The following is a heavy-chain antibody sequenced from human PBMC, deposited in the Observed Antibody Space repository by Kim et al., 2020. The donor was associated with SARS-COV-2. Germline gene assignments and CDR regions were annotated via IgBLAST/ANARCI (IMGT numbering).Heavy chain of an antibody. CDR1: GYSFTSYW. D-gene: IGHD3-10*01. Sequence: GESLKISCKGSGYSFTSYWIGWVRQMPGKGLEWMGIIYPGDSDTRYSPSFQGQVTISADKSISTAYLQWSSLKASDTAMYYCARHVSVRFGDPTFWRYYGMDVWGQGTTVTVSS. CDR3: ARHVSVRFGDPTFWRYYGMDV. V-gene: IGHV5-51*01. J-gene: IGHJ6*02. CDR2: IYPGDSDT.